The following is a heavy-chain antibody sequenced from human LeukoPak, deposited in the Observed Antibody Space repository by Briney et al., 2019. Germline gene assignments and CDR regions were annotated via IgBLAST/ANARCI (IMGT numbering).Heavy chain of an antibody. CDR2: ISRNSGAT. V-gene: IGHV1-2*02. CDR3: VSWAGGNSDVASFDY. D-gene: IGHD2-21*01. CDR1: GYMFSDYY. Sequence: ASVKVSCKASGYMFSDYYIHWLRQAPGQGFEWMGWISRNSGATKFAQKFQGRVTLARDTSISTAYMELSTLTFDDTAIYCCVSWAGGNSDVASFDYWGQGTLVTVSS. J-gene: IGHJ4*02.